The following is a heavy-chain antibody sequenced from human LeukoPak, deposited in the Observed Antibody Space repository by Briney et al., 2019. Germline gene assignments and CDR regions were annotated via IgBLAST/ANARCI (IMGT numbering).Heavy chain of an antibody. V-gene: IGHV3-66*01. Sequence: GGSLRLSCEASGFTVSSSYMNWVRQAPGKGLEWVSVIYSGGSTYYADSVRGRFTISRDNSKNTLYLQMNSLRAEDTAMYYCARDGEGVLGFDYWGQGTLVTVSS. J-gene: IGHJ4*02. CDR1: GFTVSSSY. CDR2: IYSGGST. D-gene: IGHD2-8*02. CDR3: ARDGEGVLGFDY.